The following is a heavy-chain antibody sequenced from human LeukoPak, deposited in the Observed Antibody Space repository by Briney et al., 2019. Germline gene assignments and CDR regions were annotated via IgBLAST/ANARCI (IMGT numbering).Heavy chain of an antibody. CDR1: EFTFSSYA. D-gene: IGHD1-26*01. Sequence: GGSLRLSCAASEFTFSSYAMHWVRQAPGKGLEWVALIPYDGNNKYYADSVKGRFIISRDNSKNTLYLQMNSLRAEDTAVYYCAKRGGGSYYLSPIPFSENQYYFDYWGQGTLVTVSS. V-gene: IGHV3-30*04. CDR2: IPYDGNNK. J-gene: IGHJ4*02. CDR3: AKRGGGSYYLSPIPFSENQYYFDY.